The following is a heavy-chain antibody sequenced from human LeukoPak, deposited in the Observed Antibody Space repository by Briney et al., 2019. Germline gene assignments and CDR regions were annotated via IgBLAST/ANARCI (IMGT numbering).Heavy chain of an antibody. CDR1: GFTFSSYG. V-gene: IGHV3-33*06. CDR3: AKTGYSSSSGPFDYYYYYMDV. CDR2: IWYDGSNK. D-gene: IGHD6-6*01. J-gene: IGHJ6*03. Sequence: PGGSLRLSCAASGFTFSSYGMHWVRQAPGKGLEWVVVIWYDGSNKYYADSVKGRFTISRDNSKNTLYLQMNSLRAEDTAVYYCAKTGYSSSSGPFDYYYYYMDVWGKGTTVTVSS.